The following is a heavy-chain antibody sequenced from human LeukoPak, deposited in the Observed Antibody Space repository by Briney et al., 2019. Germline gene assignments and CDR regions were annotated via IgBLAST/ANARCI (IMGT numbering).Heavy chain of an antibody. V-gene: IGHV4-59*01. CDR1: GGSISSYY. D-gene: IGHD3-22*01. Sequence: PSETLSLTCTVSGGSISSYYWSWIRQPPGKGLEWIGYISYSGSTNYNPSLKSRVTMSVDTSKNQFSLKLSSVTAADTAVYYCASMDYDSSGYYWNFQHWGQGTLVTVSS. CDR2: ISYSGST. CDR3: ASMDYDSSGYYWNFQH. J-gene: IGHJ1*01.